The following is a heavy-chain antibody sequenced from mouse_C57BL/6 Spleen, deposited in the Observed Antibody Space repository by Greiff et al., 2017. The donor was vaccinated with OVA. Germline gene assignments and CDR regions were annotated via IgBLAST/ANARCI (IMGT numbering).Heavy chain of an antibody. D-gene: IGHD1-1*01. CDR2: ISYDGSN. J-gene: IGHJ2*01. CDR1: GYSITSGYY. V-gene: IGHV3-6*01. Sequence: EVQLQESGPGLVKPSQSLSLTCSVTGYSITSGYYWNWIRQFPGNKLEWMGYISYDGSNNYNPSLKNRISITRDTSKNQFFLKLNSVTTEDTATYYCARDGSSSYYFDYWGQGTTLTVSS. CDR3: ARDGSSSYYFDY.